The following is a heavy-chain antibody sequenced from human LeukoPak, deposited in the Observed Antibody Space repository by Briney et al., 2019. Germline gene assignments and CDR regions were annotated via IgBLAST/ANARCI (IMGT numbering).Heavy chain of an antibody. CDR2: IYYSGST. Sequence: NPSETLSLTCTVSGGSISSGSYYWSWIRQPPGKGLEWIGYIYYSGSTNYNPSLKSRVTISVDTSKNQFSLKLSSVTAADTAVYYCARTTEAHSWRTRYYDYYMDVWGKGTTVTVSS. CDR3: ARTTEAHSWRTRYYDYYMDV. J-gene: IGHJ6*03. D-gene: IGHD6-13*01. CDR1: GGSISSGSYY. V-gene: IGHV4-61*01.